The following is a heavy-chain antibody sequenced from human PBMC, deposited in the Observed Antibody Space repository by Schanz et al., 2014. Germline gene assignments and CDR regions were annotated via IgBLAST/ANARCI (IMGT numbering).Heavy chain of an antibody. J-gene: IGHJ4*02. CDR2: IKSKTDGGTR. CDR1: GFTLNNAW. V-gene: IGHV3-15*01. D-gene: IGHD3-10*01. Sequence: EVQLVESGGGLVKPGGSLRLSCATSGFTLNNAWMNWVRQAPGKGLQWVARIKSKTDGGTRDYAAPVKGRFTISTDDSKTAVYLQITSLQPEDTAVYYCTADLWFGAVWGVWWGQGTLVTVSS. CDR3: TADLWFGAVWGVW.